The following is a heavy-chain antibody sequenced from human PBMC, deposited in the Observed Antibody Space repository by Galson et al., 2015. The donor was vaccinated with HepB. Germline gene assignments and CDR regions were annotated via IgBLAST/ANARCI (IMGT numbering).Heavy chain of an antibody. CDR2: IKQDGSEK. J-gene: IGHJ4*02. Sequence: SLRLSCAASGFTFSSYWMSWVRQAPGKGLEWVANIKQDGSEKYYVDSVKGRFTISRDNAKNSLYLQVNRLRAEDTAVYYCARSWSGGSNAVWGQGTLVTVSS. D-gene: IGHD5-24*01. V-gene: IGHV3-7*03. CDR3: ARSWSGGSNAV. CDR1: GFTFSSYW.